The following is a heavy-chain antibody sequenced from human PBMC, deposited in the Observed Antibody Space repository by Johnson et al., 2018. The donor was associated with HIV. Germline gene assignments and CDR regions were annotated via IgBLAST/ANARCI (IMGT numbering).Heavy chain of an antibody. CDR1: GFTFSSYG. CDR2: ILYDGSNK. D-gene: IGHD1-26*01. Sequence: QMLLVESGGGVVQPGGSLRLSCAASGFTFSSYGMHWVRQAPGKGLEWVAFILYDGSNKYYADSVKGRFTISRDNSKNTLYLQINSLRAEDTAVYYCAREGVVGVKDGLIWGQGTMVTVSS. CDR3: AREGVVGVKDGLI. J-gene: IGHJ3*02. V-gene: IGHV3-30*02.